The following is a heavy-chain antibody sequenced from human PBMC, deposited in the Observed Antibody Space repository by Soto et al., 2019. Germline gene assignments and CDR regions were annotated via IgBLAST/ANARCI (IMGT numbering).Heavy chain of an antibody. V-gene: IGHV3-73*01. Sequence: GGSLRLSCAASGFTFSDSAMHWVRQASGKGLEWVGRIRNKGNNYATAYTASVKGRFTISRDDSKNTVYLQMNSLKIDDTAVYYCTSRRDWTAADPLDYWGLGTLVTVPQ. CDR1: GFTFSDSA. CDR3: TSRRDWTAADPLDY. CDR2: IRNKGNNYAT. D-gene: IGHD2-2*01. J-gene: IGHJ4*02.